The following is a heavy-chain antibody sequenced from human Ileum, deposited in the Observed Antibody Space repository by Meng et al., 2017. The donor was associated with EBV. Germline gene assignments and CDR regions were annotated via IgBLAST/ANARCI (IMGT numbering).Heavy chain of an antibody. V-gene: IGHV3-30*18. D-gene: IGHD2/OR15-2a*01. CDR2: ISYDENIK. Sequence: GELGVSGGGWVQPGRSLGVSCEASGFSFDTFDMHWARQAPGKGLEWVAVISYDENIKFYADSVKGRFTISRDNSKNTLYLQLNSLRPDDTAFYYCTNLSFWGQGTLVTVSS. CDR1: GFSFDTFD. CDR3: TNLSF. J-gene: IGHJ4*02.